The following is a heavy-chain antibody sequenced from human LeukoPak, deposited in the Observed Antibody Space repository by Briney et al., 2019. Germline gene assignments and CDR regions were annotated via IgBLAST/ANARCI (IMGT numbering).Heavy chain of an antibody. Sequence: TSETLSLTCAVSGYSISSGHYWVWIRQPPGKGLEYIGNINHSGSSHYNPSLKGRVTISVDTSNNQFSLKLSSVTAADTAVYYCARAKNPYYYYYYMDFWGRGTTVTVSS. CDR2: INHSGSS. V-gene: IGHV4-38-2*01. CDR1: GYSISSGHY. CDR3: ARAKNPYYYYYYMDF. J-gene: IGHJ6*03.